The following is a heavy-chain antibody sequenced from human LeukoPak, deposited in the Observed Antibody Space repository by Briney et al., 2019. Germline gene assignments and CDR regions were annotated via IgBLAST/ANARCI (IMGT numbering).Heavy chain of an antibody. V-gene: IGHV3-48*01. J-gene: IGHJ4*02. CDR2: ISSSSSTI. Sequence: GGSLRLSCAASGFTFSSYSMNWVRQAPGKGLEWVPYISSSSSTIYYADSVKGRFTISRDNAKNSLYLQMNSLRAEDTAVYYCARVGGYSYGYSIGHWGQGTLVTVSS. CDR3: ARVGGYSYGYSIGH. D-gene: IGHD5-18*01. CDR1: GFTFSSYS.